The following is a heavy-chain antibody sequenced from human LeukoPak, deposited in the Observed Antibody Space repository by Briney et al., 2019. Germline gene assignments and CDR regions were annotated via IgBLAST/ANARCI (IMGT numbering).Heavy chain of an antibody. V-gene: IGHV3-48*02. CDR3: ASRDYFDY. CDR2: ITADSGTT. Sequence: GGSLRLSCAASGFTVSSNYMNWVRQAPGKGLEWVSYITADSGTTYYADSVKGRFTISRDNAKNSLYLQMNSLRDEDTAVYYCASRDYFDYWGQEPWSPSPQ. CDR1: GFTVSSNY. J-gene: IGHJ4*01.